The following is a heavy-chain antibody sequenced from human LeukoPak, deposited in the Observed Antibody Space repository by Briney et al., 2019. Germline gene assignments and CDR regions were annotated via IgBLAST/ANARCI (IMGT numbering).Heavy chain of an antibody. Sequence: GGSLRLSCAASGFTVSSNYMSWVRQAPGKGLEWVSVIYSGGSTYYADSVKGRFTISRDNSKNTLYLQMSSLRSEDTAVYYCARGSLLWFGELSPLYWGQGTLVTVSS. CDR2: IYSGGST. D-gene: IGHD3-10*01. CDR1: GFTVSSNY. J-gene: IGHJ4*02. V-gene: IGHV3-53*05. CDR3: ARGSLLWFGELSPLY.